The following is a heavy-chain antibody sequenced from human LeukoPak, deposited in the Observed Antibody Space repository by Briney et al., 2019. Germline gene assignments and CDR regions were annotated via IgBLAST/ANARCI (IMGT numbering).Heavy chain of an antibody. D-gene: IGHD6-13*01. CDR3: AGQQQLGDAFDI. CDR1: GYTFTSYD. CDR2: MNPNSGNT. Sequence: ASVKVSCKASGYTFTSYDINWVRQAAGQGVEWMGCMNPNSGNTAYAQKFHGRVTMTKNTSISTAYMELTSLRSEDTAVYYCAGQQQLGDAFDIWGQGTMVTVSS. V-gene: IGHV1-8*01. J-gene: IGHJ3*02.